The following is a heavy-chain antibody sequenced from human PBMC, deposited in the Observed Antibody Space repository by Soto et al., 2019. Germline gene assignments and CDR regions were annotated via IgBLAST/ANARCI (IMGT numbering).Heavy chain of an antibody. Sequence: AASVKVSCKASGDTFASFGFSWVRQAPGQGLEWLGWISAYNGNTHYAQKVRDRVTLTTDTSTNTAYMELRSLTSDDTAVYYCARDQESITDRILQYWGQGTRVTVSS. CDR2: ISAYNGNT. J-gene: IGHJ4*02. V-gene: IGHV1-18*01. CDR1: GDTFASFG. CDR3: ARDQESITDRILQY. D-gene: IGHD3-10*01.